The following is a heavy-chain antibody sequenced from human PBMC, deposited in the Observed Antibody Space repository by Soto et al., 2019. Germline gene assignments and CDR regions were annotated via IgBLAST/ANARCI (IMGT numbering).Heavy chain of an antibody. CDR2: IKDDGSEK. D-gene: IGHD6-19*01. CDR3: TRDVGWCDFDI. V-gene: IGHV3-7*01. Sequence: EVQLVESGGGLVQPGGSLRLSCAASAFSFSNFWMDWVRQTPGKGPEWVATIKDDGSEKYYVVSLKGRFTVSRDNAENSLYLQMNSLRVEDTAIYYCTRDVGWCDFDIWGQGTMVIVSS. J-gene: IGHJ3*02. CDR1: AFSFSNFW.